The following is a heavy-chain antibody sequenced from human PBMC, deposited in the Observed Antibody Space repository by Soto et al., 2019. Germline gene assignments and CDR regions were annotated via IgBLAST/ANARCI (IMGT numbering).Heavy chain of an antibody. V-gene: IGHV4-39*01. CDR1: GGSISSSSYY. CDR3: ARVRRPHIAVAGYFDY. CDR2: IYYSGST. D-gene: IGHD6-19*01. J-gene: IGHJ4*02. Sequence: QLQLQESGPGLVKPSETLSLTCTVSGGSISSSSYYWGWIRQPPGKGLEWIGSIYYSGSTYYNPSLKSRLTRGVSASKTQFALKLRSVSAAETAVYYGARVRRPHIAVAGYFDYWGQGTLVTVSS.